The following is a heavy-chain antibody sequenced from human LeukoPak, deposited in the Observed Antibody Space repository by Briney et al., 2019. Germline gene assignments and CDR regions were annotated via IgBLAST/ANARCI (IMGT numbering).Heavy chain of an antibody. D-gene: IGHD3-9*01. CDR3: ARANYDILTGYSPHHDY. CDR2: INPNSGGT. Sequence: ASVKVSCKASGYTFTGYYMHWVRQAPGQGLEWMGRINPNSGGTNYAQKFQGRVTMTRDTSISTAYMELSRLRSDDTAVYYCARANYDILTGYSPHHDYWGQGTLVTVSS. CDR1: GYTFTGYY. V-gene: IGHV1-2*06. J-gene: IGHJ4*02.